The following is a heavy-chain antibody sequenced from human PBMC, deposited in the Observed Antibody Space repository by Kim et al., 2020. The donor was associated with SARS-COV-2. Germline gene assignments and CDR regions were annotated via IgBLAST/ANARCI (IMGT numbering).Heavy chain of an antibody. CDR3: ARERGPLDY. J-gene: IGHJ4*02. V-gene: IGHV4-34*01. CDR1: GGSFSGYY. D-gene: IGHD1-1*01. CDR2: INHSGST. Sequence: SETLSLTCAVYGGSFSGYYWSWIRQPPGKGLEWIGEINHSGSTNYNPSLKSRVTISVDTSKNQFSLKLSSVTAADTAVYYCARERGPLDYWGQGTLVTVSS.